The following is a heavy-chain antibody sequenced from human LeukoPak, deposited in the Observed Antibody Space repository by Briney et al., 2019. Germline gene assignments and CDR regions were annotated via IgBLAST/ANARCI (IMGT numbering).Heavy chain of an antibody. Sequence: GGSLRLSCAASGFTFSNYAMTWVRQAPGKGLEWVSSISGSGDGTYYAAAVKGRFTVSRDNSKNTLYVQMNSLRAEDTAVYYCAKGHAPSGSYADYWGQGTLVTVSS. D-gene: IGHD1-26*01. V-gene: IGHV3-23*01. CDR1: GFTFSNYA. J-gene: IGHJ4*02. CDR3: AKGHAPSGSYADY. CDR2: ISGSGDGT.